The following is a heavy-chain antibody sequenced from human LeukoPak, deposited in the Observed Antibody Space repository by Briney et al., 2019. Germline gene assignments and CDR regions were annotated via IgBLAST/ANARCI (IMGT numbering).Heavy chain of an antibody. CDR3: AKDRLRGYSYGYFDY. CDR2: IYSDNT. CDR1: GFTVSTNS. J-gene: IGHJ4*02. Sequence: GGSLRLSCTVSGFTVSTNSMSWVRQAPGKGLEWVSFIYSDNTHCSDSVTGRFTISRDNSKNSLYLQMNSLKTEDTALYYCAKDRLRGYSYGYFDYWGQGTLVTVSS. D-gene: IGHD5-18*01. V-gene: IGHV3-53*05.